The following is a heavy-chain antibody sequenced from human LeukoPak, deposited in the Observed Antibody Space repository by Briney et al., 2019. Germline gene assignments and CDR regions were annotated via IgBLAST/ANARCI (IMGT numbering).Heavy chain of an antibody. CDR2: ISGSGARA. D-gene: IGHD1-26*01. CDR3: AKEVVMGETNYYYYGMDV. V-gene: IGHV3-23*01. Sequence: PGGSLRLSWAASGFNFRGYAMSWVRQAPGKGLEWVSAISGSGARAHYAESVRGRFTISRDNSQNTLHLQMTSLRAEDTAVYYCAKEVVMGETNYYYYGMDVWGQGTTVTVSS. CDR1: GFNFRGYA. J-gene: IGHJ6*02.